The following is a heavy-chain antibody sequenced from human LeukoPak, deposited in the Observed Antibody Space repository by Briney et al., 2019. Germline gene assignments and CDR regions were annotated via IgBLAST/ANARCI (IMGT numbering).Heavy chain of an antibody. CDR1: GFTFSSYA. Sequence: TGGSLRLSCAASGFTFSSYAMSWVRQAPGKGLEWVSAIGSGGSTYYADSVKGRFTISRDSSKYTLYLQMNSLRAEDTAVYYCARDGYCSSTSCGDAFDIWGQGTMVTVSS. CDR3: ARDGYCSSTSCGDAFDI. D-gene: IGHD2-2*03. CDR2: IGSGGST. V-gene: IGHV3-23*01. J-gene: IGHJ3*02.